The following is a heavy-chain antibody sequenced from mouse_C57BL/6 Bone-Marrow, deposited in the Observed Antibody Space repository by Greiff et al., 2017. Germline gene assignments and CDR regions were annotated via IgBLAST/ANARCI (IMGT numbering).Heavy chain of an antibody. D-gene: IGHD2-12*01. Sequence: VQLQQPGAELVMPGASVKLSCKASGYTFTSYWMHWVKQRPGQGLVWIGEIDPSDSYTNYNQKFKGKSTLTVDKSSSTAYMQLSSLTSEDSAVYYCAREGAYYRSYFDYWGQGTTLTVSS. J-gene: IGHJ2*01. CDR3: AREGAYYRSYFDY. CDR2: IDPSDSYT. CDR1: GYTFTSYW. V-gene: IGHV1-69*01.